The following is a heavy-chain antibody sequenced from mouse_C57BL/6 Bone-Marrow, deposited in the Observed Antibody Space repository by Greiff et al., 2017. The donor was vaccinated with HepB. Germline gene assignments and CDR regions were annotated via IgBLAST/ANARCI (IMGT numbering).Heavy chain of an antibody. D-gene: IGHD1-1*01. J-gene: IGHJ2*01. V-gene: IGHV14-4*01. CDR1: GFNIKDDY. Sequence: VQLQQSGAELVRPGASVKLSCTASGFNIKDDYMHWVKQRPEQGLEWIGWIDPENGDTEYASKFQGKATITADTSSNTAYLQLSSLTSEDTAVYYCTTDYGSSFYFDFWGQGTTHTVSS. CDR3: TTDYGSSFYFDF. CDR2: IDPENGDT.